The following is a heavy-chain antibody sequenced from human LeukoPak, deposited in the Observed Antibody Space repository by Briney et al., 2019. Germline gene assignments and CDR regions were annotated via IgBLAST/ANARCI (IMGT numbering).Heavy chain of an antibody. V-gene: IGHV1-18*01. D-gene: IGHD3-10*01. Sequence: ASVKVSCKASGYTFTSYGISWVRQAPGQGLEWMGWISAYNGNTNYAQKLQGRVTMTTDTSTSTAYMELRSLRSDDTAVYYCARDSTHLWFGELSSYGSLDYWGQGTLVTVSS. CDR1: GYTFTSYG. CDR3: ARDSTHLWFGELSSYGSLDY. J-gene: IGHJ4*02. CDR2: ISAYNGNT.